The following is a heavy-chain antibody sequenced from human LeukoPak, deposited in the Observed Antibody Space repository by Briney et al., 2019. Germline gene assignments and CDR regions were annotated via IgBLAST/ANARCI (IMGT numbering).Heavy chain of an antibody. J-gene: IGHJ4*02. CDR3: ARYDFWSGYSGFVIDY. CDR2: INTNTGNP. V-gene: IGHV7-4-1*02. D-gene: IGHD3-3*01. CDR1: GYTFTSYA. Sequence: ASVKVSCKASGYTFTSYAMNWVRQAPGQGLEWMGWINTNTGNPTYAQGFTGRFVFSLDTSVSTAYLQISSLKAEDTAVYYCARYDFWSGYSGFVIDYWGQGTLVTVSS.